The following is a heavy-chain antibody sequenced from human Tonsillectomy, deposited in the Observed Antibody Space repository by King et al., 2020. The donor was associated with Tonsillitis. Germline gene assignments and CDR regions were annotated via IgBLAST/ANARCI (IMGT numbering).Heavy chain of an antibody. V-gene: IGHV3-15*07. D-gene: IGHD3-3*01. Sequence: VQLVESGGGLGKPGGSLRLSCAACGVTFCNAWVNWVRRAPGKGLEWVGRIKSKTDGGTRDYAAPVKGRFTISRDDSKNTLYRQMNSLKTEDTAVYYCTTVQVTIFGVVMLVDYWGQGTLVTVSS. CDR3: TTVQVTIFGVVMLVDY. J-gene: IGHJ4*02. CDR1: GVTFCNAW. CDR2: IKSKTDGGTR.